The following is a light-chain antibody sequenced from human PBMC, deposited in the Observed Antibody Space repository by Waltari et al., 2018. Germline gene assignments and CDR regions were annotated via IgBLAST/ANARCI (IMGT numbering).Light chain of an antibody. J-gene: IGLJ3*02. V-gene: IGLV1-47*01. CDR2: RNN. CDR1: HSNIGSNS. CDR3: AAWDDSLSALV. Sequence: QFVLTQPPSASGTPGQRVTSSCSAGHSNIGSNSVYCYQQLPGTAPKLPSYRNNQRPSGVPDRFSGSKSGTSASLAISGLRSEDEADYYCAAWDDSLSALVFGGGTKLTVL.